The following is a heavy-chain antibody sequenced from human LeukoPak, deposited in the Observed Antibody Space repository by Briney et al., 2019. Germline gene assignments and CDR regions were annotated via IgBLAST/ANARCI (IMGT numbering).Heavy chain of an antibody. V-gene: IGHV1-8*01. CDR3: ARIRVGPKGGDDAFDI. J-gene: IGHJ3*02. Sequence: ASVKVSCKASGYTFTSYDINWVRQATGQGLEWMGWMNPNSGNTGYAQKFQGRVTMTRNTSISTAYMELSSLRSEDTAVYYCARIRVGPKGGDDAFDIWGQGTMVTVSS. CDR2: MNPNSGNT. CDR1: GYTFTSYD. D-gene: IGHD2-8*02.